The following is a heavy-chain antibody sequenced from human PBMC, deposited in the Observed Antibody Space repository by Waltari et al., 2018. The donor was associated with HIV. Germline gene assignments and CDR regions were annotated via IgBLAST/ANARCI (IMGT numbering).Heavy chain of an antibody. J-gene: IGHJ5*02. V-gene: IGHV3-53*03. CDR2: LYVPTTGTDR. D-gene: IGHD4-17*01. CDR3: VRGSLMTTAAP. CDR1: GFTVSGDY. Sequence: EVQLVESGGGLFRPGGSLRLSCSVYGFTVSGDYMTWVRQPPGKGLEWVSTLYVPTTGTDRFYAPSVKGRFTISRDNSENTLYLQMSGLRAEDTAIYYCVRGSLMTTAAPWGQGTLVTVSS.